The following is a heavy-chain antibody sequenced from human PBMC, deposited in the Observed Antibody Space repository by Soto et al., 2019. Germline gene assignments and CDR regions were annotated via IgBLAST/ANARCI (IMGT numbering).Heavy chain of an antibody. CDR2: ISAYNGNT. D-gene: IGHD3-3*02. V-gene: IGHV1-18*01. CDR3: AIRDSPRHNGPPAFDI. J-gene: IGHJ3*02. Sequence: QVQLVQSGAEVKKPGASVKVSCKASGYTFTSYGISWVRQAPGQGLEWMGWISAYNGNTNYAQKLQGRVTMTTDTSTSTAYMELRSLRSDDTAVYYCAIRDSPRHNGPPAFDIWRQGTMVTVSS. CDR1: GYTFTSYG.